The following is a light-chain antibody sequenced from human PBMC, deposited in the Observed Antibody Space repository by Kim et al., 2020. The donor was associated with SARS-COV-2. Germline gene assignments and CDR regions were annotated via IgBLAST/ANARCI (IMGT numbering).Light chain of an antibody. CDR3: QVWDSSGGV. CDR1: NIGSKN. V-gene: IGLV3-21*04. CDR2: HDS. J-gene: IGLJ1*01. Sequence: SYELTQPPSVSVAPGKTARITCGGNNIGSKNVHWYQQKSGQAPVLVIYHDSDRPSGIPERFSGSNSGITATLTLSRVEAGDEADYYCQVWDSSGGVFGTGTKVTVL.